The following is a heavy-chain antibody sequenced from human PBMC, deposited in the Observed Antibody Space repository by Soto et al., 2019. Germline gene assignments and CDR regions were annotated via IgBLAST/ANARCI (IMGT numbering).Heavy chain of an antibody. CDR2: IYHSGST. Sequence: QVQLQESGPGLVKPSGTLSLTCAVSSGSISSSNWWSWVRQPPGKGLEWIGEIYHSGSTNYNPSHKSRVNISVDKSKNQFALKLSSVTAADTAVYYCAREDSSSSRGYYYYYMDVWGKGTTVTVSS. V-gene: IGHV4-4*02. J-gene: IGHJ6*03. D-gene: IGHD6-6*01. CDR1: SGSISSSNW. CDR3: AREDSSSSRGYYYYYMDV.